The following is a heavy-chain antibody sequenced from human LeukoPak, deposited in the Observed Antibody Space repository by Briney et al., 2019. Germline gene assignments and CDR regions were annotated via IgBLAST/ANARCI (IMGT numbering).Heavy chain of an antibody. V-gene: IGHV3-53*01. J-gene: IGHJ4*02. D-gene: IGHD3-22*01. Sequence: PGGSLRLSCAASGFTVSSNYMSWVRQAPGKGLEWVSVIYSGGSTYYADSVKGRFTISRDNSKNTLYLQMNSLRAEDTAVYYCARGGSYDSSGYPDYWGQGTLVTVSS. CDR3: ARGGSYDSSGYPDY. CDR1: GFTVSSNY. CDR2: IYSGGST.